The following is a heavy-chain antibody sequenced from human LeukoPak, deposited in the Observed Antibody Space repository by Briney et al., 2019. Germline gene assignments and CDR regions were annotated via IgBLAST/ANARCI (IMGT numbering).Heavy chain of an antibody. Sequence: ASVKVSCKASGYTFTGYYMHWVRQAPGQGLEWMGWINPNSGGTNYAQKFQGWVTMTRGTSISTAYMELSRLRSDDTAVYYCARETTGTTLYAFDIWGQGTMVTVSS. J-gene: IGHJ3*02. V-gene: IGHV1-2*04. D-gene: IGHD1-1*01. CDR2: INPNSGGT. CDR1: GYTFTGYY. CDR3: ARETTGTTLYAFDI.